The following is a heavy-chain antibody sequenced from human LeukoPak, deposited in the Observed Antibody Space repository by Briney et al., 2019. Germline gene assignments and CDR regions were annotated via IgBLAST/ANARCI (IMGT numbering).Heavy chain of an antibody. J-gene: IGHJ4*02. Sequence: PSETLSLTCTVSGGSISSYYWSWIRQPPGKGLEWIGYIYYSGSTNYNPSLKSRVTISVDTSKNQFSLKLSSVTAADTAVYYCARATGGASGWYRPQFRFDYWGQGTLVTVSS. CDR2: IYYSGST. CDR1: GGSISSYY. V-gene: IGHV4-59*08. CDR3: ARATGGASGWYRPQFRFDY. D-gene: IGHD6-19*01.